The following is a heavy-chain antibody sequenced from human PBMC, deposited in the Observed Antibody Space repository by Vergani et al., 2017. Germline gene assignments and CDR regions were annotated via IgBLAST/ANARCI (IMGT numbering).Heavy chain of an antibody. CDR2: IYPGDSDT. D-gene: IGHD3-22*01. Sequence: EVPLVQSGAAVKKPGESLKISCTGSGYSFTSYWIGWVRQMPGKGLEWMGIIYPGDSDTRYSPSFQGQVTISADKSISTAYLQWSSLKASDTAMYYCARQDRYYYDSSGYYSFDYWGQGTLVTVSS. J-gene: IGHJ4*02. CDR3: ARQDRYYYDSSGYYSFDY. V-gene: IGHV5-51*01. CDR1: GYSFTSYW.